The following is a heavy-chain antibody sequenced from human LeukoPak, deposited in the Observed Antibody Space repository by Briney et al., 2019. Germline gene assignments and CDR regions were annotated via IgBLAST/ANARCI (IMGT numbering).Heavy chain of an antibody. V-gene: IGHV3-30*02. CDR1: GFTFSSYG. Sequence: PGGSLRLSCAASGFTFSSYGMHWVRQAPGKGLEWVAFIRYDGSNKYYADSVKGRFTISRDNSKNTLYLQMNSLRAEDTAVYYCAAAGYCSSTSCYLGYNWFDPWGQGTLVTVSS. D-gene: IGHD2-2*01. J-gene: IGHJ5*02. CDR2: IRYDGSNK. CDR3: AAAGYCSSTSCYLGYNWFDP.